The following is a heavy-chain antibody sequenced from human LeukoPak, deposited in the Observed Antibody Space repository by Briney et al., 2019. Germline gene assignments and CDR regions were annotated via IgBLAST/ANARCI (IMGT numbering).Heavy chain of an antibody. V-gene: IGHV4-34*01. CDR3: ARTSRYSSAWFDP. CDR2: INHSGST. CDR1: GGSFSGYY. D-gene: IGHD5-18*01. Sequence: SETLSLTCAVYGGSFSGYYWSWIRQPPGKGLEWIGEINHSGSTNYNPSLKSRVTISVDTSKNQFSLKLTSVTAADTAVYFCARTSRYSSAWFDPWGQGTLVTVSS. J-gene: IGHJ5*02.